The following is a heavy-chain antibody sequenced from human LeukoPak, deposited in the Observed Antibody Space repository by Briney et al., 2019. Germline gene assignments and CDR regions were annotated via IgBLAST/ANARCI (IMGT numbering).Heavy chain of an antibody. Sequence: PGGSLRLSCAASGFTFSSYGMSWVRQAPGKGLEWVASINQDESAKRYVDSVKGRFTISRDNTKNSLFVQMNSLRAEDAAFYYCAKLLRDVTIYDFWGHGTLVTVSS. CDR2: INQDESAK. V-gene: IGHV3-7*01. CDR1: GFTFSSYG. D-gene: IGHD5-24*01. CDR3: AKLLRDVTIYDF. J-gene: IGHJ4*01.